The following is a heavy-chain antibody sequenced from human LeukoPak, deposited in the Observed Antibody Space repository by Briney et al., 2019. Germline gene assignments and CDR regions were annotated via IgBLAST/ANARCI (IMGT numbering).Heavy chain of an antibody. J-gene: IGHJ3*02. D-gene: IGHD3-22*01. CDR3: AREGDSSGYYDPRDAFDI. Sequence: SETLSLTCTVSGGSISSYYWSCFLQPAGEGLQGFGRIFTSGSTNYNPSLKSRVTMSVDTSKNQFSLKLSSVTAADTAVYYCAREGDSSGYYDPRDAFDIWGQGTMVTVSS. V-gene: IGHV4-4*07. CDR2: IFTSGST. CDR1: GGSISSYY.